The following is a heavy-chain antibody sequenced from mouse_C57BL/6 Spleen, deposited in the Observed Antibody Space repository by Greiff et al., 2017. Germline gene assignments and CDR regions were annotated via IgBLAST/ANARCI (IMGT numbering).Heavy chain of an antibody. CDR3: ARCTTVGATVDY. J-gene: IGHJ2*01. CDR2: IYPGSGST. D-gene: IGHD1-1*01. Sequence: QVQLQQSGAELVKPGASVKMSCKASGYTFTSYWITWVKQRPGQGLEWIGDIYPGSGSTNYNEKFKSKATLTVDTSSSTAYMQLSSLTSEVSAVYYGARCTTVGATVDYWGQGTTLTVSS. V-gene: IGHV1-55*01. CDR1: GYTFTSYW.